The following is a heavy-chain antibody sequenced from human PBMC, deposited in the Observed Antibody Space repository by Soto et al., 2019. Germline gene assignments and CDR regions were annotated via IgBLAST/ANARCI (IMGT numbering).Heavy chain of an antibody. J-gene: IGHJ6*02. CDR2: IDWDDDK. D-gene: IGHD4-17*01. Sequence: SGPTLVNPTQTLTLTCTFSGFSLSTSGMCVSWIRQPPGKALEWLALIDWDDDKYYSTSLKTRLTISKDTSKNQVVLTMTNMDPVDTATYYCARIPTTVTIESYYYYYGMDVWGQGTTVTVSS. CDR3: ARIPTTVTIESYYYYYGMDV. CDR1: GFSLSTSGMC. V-gene: IGHV2-70*01.